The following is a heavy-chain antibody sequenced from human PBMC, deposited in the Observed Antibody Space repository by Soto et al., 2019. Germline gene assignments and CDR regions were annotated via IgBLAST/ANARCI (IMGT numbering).Heavy chain of an antibody. Sequence: QVQLVQSGAEVRKPGSSVRVSCKTSGDTFSSYPITWVRQAPGQGLEWIRGITPLLRTTNYAQRFQGRVIVTADASTSTAYMELSSLRSEDTAVYYCATTRRYCGSTSCSFEYWGQGTLVTVSS. CDR3: ATTRRYCGSTSCSFEY. J-gene: IGHJ4*02. CDR2: ITPLLRTT. V-gene: IGHV1-69*01. D-gene: IGHD2-2*01. CDR1: GDTFSSYP.